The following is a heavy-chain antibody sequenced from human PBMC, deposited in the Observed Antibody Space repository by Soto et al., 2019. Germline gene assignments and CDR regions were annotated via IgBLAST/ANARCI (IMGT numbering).Heavy chain of an antibody. CDR1: GGSISSSSYY. CDR2: IYYSGST. V-gene: IGHV4-39*01. CDR3: ARSYSSGWYYWFDP. D-gene: IGHD6-19*01. J-gene: IGHJ5*02. Sequence: SETLSLTCTVSGGSISSSSYYWGWIRQPPGKGLEWIGSIYYSGSTYYNPSLKSRVTISVDTFKNQFSLKLSSVTAADTVVYYCARSYSSGWYYWFDPWGQGTLVTVSS.